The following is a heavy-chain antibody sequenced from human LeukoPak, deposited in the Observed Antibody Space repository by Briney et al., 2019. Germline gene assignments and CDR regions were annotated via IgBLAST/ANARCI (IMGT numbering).Heavy chain of an antibody. V-gene: IGHV1-8*01. D-gene: IGHD1-26*01. CDR2: MNPNSGNT. CDR1: AYTFTSYD. CDR3: GRGRGGSYYFDY. J-gene: IGHJ4*02. Sequence: ASVKVSCKASAYTFTSYDINWVRHATGQGLEWRGWMNPNSGNTGYAQTFQGRVTMTRNTSISTAYMELSSLTSEYTAVYYCGRGRGGSYYFDYWGQGTLVTVSS.